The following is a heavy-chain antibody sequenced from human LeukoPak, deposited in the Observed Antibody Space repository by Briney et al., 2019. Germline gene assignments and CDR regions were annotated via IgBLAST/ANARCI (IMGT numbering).Heavy chain of an antibody. Sequence: SETLSLTCTVSGGSISSGGYYWSWIRQHPGKGLEWIGYIYYSGSTYYNPSLKSRVTISVDTSKNQFSLKLSSVTAADTAVYYCARENAVLEWSRMYYYYYMDVWGKGTTVTVSS. CDR1: GGSISSGGYY. V-gene: IGHV4-31*03. CDR2: IYYSGST. J-gene: IGHJ6*03. CDR3: ARENAVLEWSRMYYYYYMDV. D-gene: IGHD3-3*01.